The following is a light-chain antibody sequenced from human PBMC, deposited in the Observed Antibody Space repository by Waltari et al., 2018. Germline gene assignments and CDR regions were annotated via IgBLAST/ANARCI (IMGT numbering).Light chain of an antibody. CDR1: QDITTW. Sequence: DIQMTQSPYSVSASVGDTVTITCRASQDITTWLAWYQQKPGKAPRLLIYAASSLQSGLPSRFSGSGSGTYFTLTLSSLQPEDSATYCCQQAHNYPYTFGQGTKVEIK. CDR3: QQAHNYPYT. CDR2: AAS. J-gene: IGKJ2*01. V-gene: IGKV1-12*01.